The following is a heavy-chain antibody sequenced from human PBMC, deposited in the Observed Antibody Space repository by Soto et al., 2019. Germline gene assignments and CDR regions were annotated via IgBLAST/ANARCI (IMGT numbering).Heavy chain of an antibody. V-gene: IGHV4-30-4*01. CDR1: GGSISNGDYY. J-gene: IGHJ6*02. CDR3: AGERAFMVRGVSMGPSDGMDV. Sequence: NPSETLSLTCTVSGGSISNGDYYWSWIRQPPGKGLEWIGYIYYSGSTYYNPSLKSRVTISVDTSKNQFSLKLSSVTAADTAVYYCAGERAFMVRGVSMGPSDGMDVWGQGTTVTVSS. D-gene: IGHD3-10*01. CDR2: IYYSGST.